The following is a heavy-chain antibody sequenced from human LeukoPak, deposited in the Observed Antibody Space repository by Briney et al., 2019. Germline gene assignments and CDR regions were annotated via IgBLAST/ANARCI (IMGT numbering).Heavy chain of an antibody. Sequence: GGSLRLSCAASGFTFDDYGMSWVRQALGKGLEWVSGINWNGGSTGYADSVKGRFTISRDNAKNSLYLQMNSLRAEDTVLYYCARASSYLNWDDAFDIWGQGTMVTVSS. CDR3: ARASSYLNWDDAFDI. CDR2: INWNGGST. V-gene: IGHV3-20*04. J-gene: IGHJ3*02. D-gene: IGHD1-26*01. CDR1: GFTFDDYG.